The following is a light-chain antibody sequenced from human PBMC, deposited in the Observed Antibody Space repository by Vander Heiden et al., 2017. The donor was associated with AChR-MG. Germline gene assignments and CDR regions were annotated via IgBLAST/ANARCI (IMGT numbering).Light chain of an antibody. CDR3: QPYDRNFVV. CDR1: SSNIWANYD. V-gene: IGLV1-40*01. CDR2: GNN. J-gene: IGLJ2*01. Sequence: QSVLTQPPAVSGAPGQRVTISCTGSSSNIWANYDVHWYQHLPGTAPKLLIYGNNNRPSGVPDRFSGSKAGSSAALAITGLQAEDEADYYCQPYDRNFVVFGGGTKLTVL.